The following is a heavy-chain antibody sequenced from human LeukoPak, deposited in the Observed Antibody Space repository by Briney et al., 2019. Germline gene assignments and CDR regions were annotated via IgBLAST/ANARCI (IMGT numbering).Heavy chain of an antibody. V-gene: IGHV3-23*01. J-gene: IGHJ6*03. CDR1: GFTFSSNA. D-gene: IGHD6-6*01. CDR3: ARRHQDSSSYYYYCMDD. CDR2: ISGSGGST. Sequence: GGSLRLSCAASGFTFSSNAMSWVRQAPGKGLEWVSAISGSGGSTYYADSVKGRFTISRDNSKNTLYLQMNSLRAEDTAVYYCARRHQDSSSYYYYCMDDWGKGTTVTVSS.